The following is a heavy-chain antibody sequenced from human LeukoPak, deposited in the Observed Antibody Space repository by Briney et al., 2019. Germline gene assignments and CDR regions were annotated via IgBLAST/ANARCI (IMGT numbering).Heavy chain of an antibody. CDR2: IYHSGST. D-gene: IGHD3-22*01. CDR1: GGSISSGGYY. Sequence: SETLSLTCTVSGGSISSGGYYWSWIRQPPGKGLEWIGYIYHSGSTYYNPSPKSRVTVSVDRSKNQFSLKLSSVTAADTAVYYCATYYSDAFDIWGQGTMVTVSS. CDR3: ATYYSDAFDI. V-gene: IGHV4-30-2*01. J-gene: IGHJ3*02.